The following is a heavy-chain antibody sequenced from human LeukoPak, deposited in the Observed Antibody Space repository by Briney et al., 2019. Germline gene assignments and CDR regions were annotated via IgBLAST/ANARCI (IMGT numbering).Heavy chain of an antibody. Sequence: ASVKVSCKASGHTFINYGISWVRQAPGQGLEWMGWISAYNGNTNYAQKLQGRVTMTTDTSTSTAYMELRSLRSDDTAVYYCASALYSGSRFYFDYWGQGTLVTVSS. CDR1: GHTFINYG. D-gene: IGHD1-26*01. CDR3: ASALYSGSRFYFDY. CDR2: ISAYNGNT. V-gene: IGHV1-18*01. J-gene: IGHJ4*02.